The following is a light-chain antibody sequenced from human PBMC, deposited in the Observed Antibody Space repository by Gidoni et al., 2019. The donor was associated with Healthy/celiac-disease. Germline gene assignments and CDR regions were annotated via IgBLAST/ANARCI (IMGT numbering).Light chain of an antibody. J-gene: IGLJ3*02. CDR3: QAWDSSTAFWV. Sequence: SYELTQPPSVSVSPGQTASITCSGDKLGDKYACWYQQKPGQSPVLVIYQYSKRPSGIPERFSGSNSGNTATLTISGTQAMDEADYYCQAWDSSTAFWVFGGGTKLTVL. CDR1: KLGDKY. CDR2: QYS. V-gene: IGLV3-1*01.